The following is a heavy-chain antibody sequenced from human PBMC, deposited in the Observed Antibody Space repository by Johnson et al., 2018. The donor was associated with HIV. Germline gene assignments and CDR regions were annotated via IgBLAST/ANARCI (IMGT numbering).Heavy chain of an antibody. CDR1: GFIVSSNY. J-gene: IGHJ3*02. CDR3: AKAWEMALGAFDI. D-gene: IGHD5-24*01. Sequence: VQLVVSGGGLVQPGGSLRLSCAASGFIVSSNYMSWVRQAPGKGLECVSVIFSGGSTYYADSVKGRFTISRDNSKNTLYLQMNSLRAEDTAVYYCAKAWEMALGAFDIWGQGTMVTVSS. V-gene: IGHV3-66*01. CDR2: IFSGGST.